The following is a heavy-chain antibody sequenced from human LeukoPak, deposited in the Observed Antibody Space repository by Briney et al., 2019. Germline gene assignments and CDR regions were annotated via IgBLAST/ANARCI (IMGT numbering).Heavy chain of an antibody. V-gene: IGHV1-8*03. CDR3: ASASQAYMDV. Sequence: ASVKVSCKASGYTFTSYDINWVRRATGQGLEWMAWMNPNSGNTGYAQNFQGRVALTRDTSISTAYMELSSLISEDTAVYYCASASQAYMDVWGKGTTVTVSS. CDR2: MNPNSGNT. CDR1: GYTFTSYD. J-gene: IGHJ6*03.